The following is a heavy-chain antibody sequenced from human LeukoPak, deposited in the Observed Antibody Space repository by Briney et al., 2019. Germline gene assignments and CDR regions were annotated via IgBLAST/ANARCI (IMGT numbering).Heavy chain of an antibody. D-gene: IGHD3-10*01. J-gene: IGHJ6*03. Sequence: GGSLRLSCAASGFTFSTYAMGWVRQAPGTGLEWVSAISSGTGSSTYYADTVKGRFTISRDNSKNMVYPQMNSLRAEDTAVYYCARSLRVRGVPDYMDVWGKGTTVTISS. V-gene: IGHV3-23*01. CDR3: ARSLRVRGVPDYMDV. CDR2: ISSGTGSST. CDR1: GFTFSTYA.